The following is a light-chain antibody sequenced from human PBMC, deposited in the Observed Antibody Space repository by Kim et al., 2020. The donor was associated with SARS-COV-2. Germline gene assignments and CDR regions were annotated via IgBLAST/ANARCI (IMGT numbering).Light chain of an antibody. CDR3: QDYSDWPLT. Sequence: ERMMTQSPATLYVSPGETATLSCSAGQSVGTKLAWYQQTPGRAPRLIIYGASTRATGIPDRFSGSGSGTEFTLTISSLQSEDFAVYYCQDYSDWPLTFGGGTKVDIK. CDR1: QSVGTK. CDR2: GAS. J-gene: IGKJ4*01. V-gene: IGKV3-15*01.